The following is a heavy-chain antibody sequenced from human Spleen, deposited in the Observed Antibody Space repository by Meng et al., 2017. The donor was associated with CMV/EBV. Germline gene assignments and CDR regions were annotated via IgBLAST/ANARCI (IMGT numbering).Heavy chain of an antibody. Sequence: SGGSISSGGYYWSWIRQHPGKGLEWIGYIYYSGSTYYNPSLESRVAISVDTAKNQFSLKLSSVTAADTAVYFCARDVGASRKNWFDPWGQGTLVTVS. CDR1: GGSISSGGYY. D-gene: IGHD1-26*01. J-gene: IGHJ5*02. V-gene: IGHV4-31*02. CDR3: ARDVGASRKNWFDP. CDR2: IYYSGST.